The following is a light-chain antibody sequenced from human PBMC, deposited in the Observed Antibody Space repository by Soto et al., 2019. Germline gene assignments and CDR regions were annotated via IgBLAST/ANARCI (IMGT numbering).Light chain of an antibody. CDR2: DVT. J-gene: IGLJ1*01. CDR3: NSYTSSRTYV. V-gene: IGLV2-14*03. Sequence: QSALTQPASVSGSPGQSITISCTGTGSDVGGFNYVSWYQQHPGKAPKLMIYDVTNRPSGVSYRFSGSKSGNTASLTISGLQAEDEADYYCNSYTSSRTYVFGTGTKVTVL. CDR1: GSDVGGFNY.